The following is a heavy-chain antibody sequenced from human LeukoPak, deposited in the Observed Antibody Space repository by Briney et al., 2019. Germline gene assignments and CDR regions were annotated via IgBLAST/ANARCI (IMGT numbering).Heavy chain of an antibody. CDR2: INTYNDNT. J-gene: IGHJ4*02. CDR3: AREYCDTTSCFGPDY. Sequence: ASVKVSCKASGYTFIHFGISWVRQAPGQGLEWMGWINTYNDNTHYAQKVQGRVTMTTDTSTSTAYMELRSLRSDDTAVYYCAREYCDTTSCFGPDYWGQGTLVAVSS. CDR1: GYTFIHFG. V-gene: IGHV1-18*01. D-gene: IGHD2-2*01.